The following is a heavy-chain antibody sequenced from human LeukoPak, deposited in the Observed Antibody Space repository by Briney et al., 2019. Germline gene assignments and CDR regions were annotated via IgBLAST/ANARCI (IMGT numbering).Heavy chain of an antibody. CDR2: ISSSSSYI. V-gene: IGHV3-21*01. D-gene: IGHD6-13*01. J-gene: IGHJ3*02. Sequence: GGSLRLSCAASGFTFSDYNMNWVRQAPGKGLEWVSSISSSSSYIYYADSVKGRFTISRDNAKNSLYLQMNSVRAEDTAVYYCARGSSPWGTFDIWGQGTMVTVSS. CDR1: GFTFSDYN. CDR3: ARGSSPWGTFDI.